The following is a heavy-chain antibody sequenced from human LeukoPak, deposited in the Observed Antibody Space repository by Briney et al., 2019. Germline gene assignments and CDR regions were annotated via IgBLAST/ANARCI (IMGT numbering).Heavy chain of an antibody. CDR3: AKLSCSGGSCKTNDY. Sequence: EGSLRLSCAASGFTFSSYAMSWVRQAPGKGLEWVSAISGSGGSTYYADSVKGRFTISRDNSKNTLFLQMHSLRAEDTAVYYCAKLSCSGGSCKTNDYWGQGTLVTVSS. D-gene: IGHD2-15*01. CDR2: ISGSGGST. J-gene: IGHJ4*02. CDR1: GFTFSSYA. V-gene: IGHV3-23*01.